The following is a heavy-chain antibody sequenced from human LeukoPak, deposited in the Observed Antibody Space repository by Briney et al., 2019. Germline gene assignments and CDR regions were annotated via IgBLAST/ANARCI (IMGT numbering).Heavy chain of an antibody. CDR1: GFTVRTNY. CDR2: VYSGGTI. Sequence: PGGSLRLSCAASGFTVRTNYMSWVRQAPGKGLEWVSVVYSGGTISYADPVKGRFTISRDNSKNTLYLQMNSLRAEDSAVYYCARDPHNSGSGRYFDLWGRGTLVTVSS. V-gene: IGHV3-66*01. J-gene: IGHJ2*01. D-gene: IGHD3-10*01. CDR3: ARDPHNSGSGRYFDL.